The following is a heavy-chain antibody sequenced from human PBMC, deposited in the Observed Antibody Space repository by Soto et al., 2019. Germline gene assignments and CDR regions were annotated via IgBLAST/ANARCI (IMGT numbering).Heavy chain of an antibody. D-gene: IGHD3-9*01. CDR1: GFSLSTSGVG. CDR2: IYWDDDK. Sequence: SGPTLVNPTQTLTLTCTFSGFSLSTSGVGVGWIRQPPGKALEWLALIYWDDDKRHSPSLKSRLTITKDTSKNQVVLTMTNMDPVDTATYYCAHSPQHDILTGYYIHDAFDIWGQGTMVTVSS. V-gene: IGHV2-5*02. J-gene: IGHJ3*02. CDR3: AHSPQHDILTGYYIHDAFDI.